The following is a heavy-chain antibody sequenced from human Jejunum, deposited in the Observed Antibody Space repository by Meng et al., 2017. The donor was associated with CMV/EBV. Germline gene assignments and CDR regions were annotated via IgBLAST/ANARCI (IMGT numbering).Heavy chain of an antibody. V-gene: IGHV4-39*07. CDR2: IYYYGGST. CDR1: GDSISRTAYY. CDR3: ARMEKGRYFDL. J-gene: IGHJ2*01. D-gene: IGHD3-3*01. Sequence: VSGDSISRTAYYWGWIRQPPGKGLEWIGTIYYYGGSTYYNPSLNSGVTISVDTSNNQFSLKLYSVTAADTAVYYCARMEKGRYFDLWGRGALVTVSS.